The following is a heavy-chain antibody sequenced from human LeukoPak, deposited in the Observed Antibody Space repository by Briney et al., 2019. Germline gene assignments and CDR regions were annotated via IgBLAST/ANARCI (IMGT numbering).Heavy chain of an antibody. Sequence: GGSLRLSCAASGFTFSTFWMHWVRQAPGKGLVWVSGINSDGSITTYADSVKGRFTISRDNAKNSLYLQMNSLRAEDTALYYCAKSNYYDSSGYYGYWGQGTLVTVSS. CDR2: INSDGSIT. CDR1: GFTFSTFW. V-gene: IGHV3-74*03. D-gene: IGHD3-22*01. CDR3: AKSNYYDSSGYYGY. J-gene: IGHJ4*02.